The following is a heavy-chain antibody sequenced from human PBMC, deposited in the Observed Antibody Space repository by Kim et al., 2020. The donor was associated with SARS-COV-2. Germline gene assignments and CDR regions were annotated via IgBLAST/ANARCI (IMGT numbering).Heavy chain of an antibody. CDR3: ARGIYDT. J-gene: IGHJ5*02. CDR2: TGGNT. V-gene: IGHV3-53*01. Sequence: TGGNTFYADPVKGRFTISRDNSKNTLFLQLNSLRVEDTAMYYCARGIYDTWGQGTLLIVSS. D-gene: IGHD3-3*01.